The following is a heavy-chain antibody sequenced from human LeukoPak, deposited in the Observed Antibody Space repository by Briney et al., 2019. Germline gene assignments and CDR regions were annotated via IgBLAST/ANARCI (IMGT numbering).Heavy chain of an antibody. D-gene: IGHD5-18*01. CDR3: ARERGYKYGYPDY. CDR2: IYSGGST. V-gene: IGHV3-66*02. Sequence: PGGSLRLSCAASGFTVSSNYMSWVRQAPGKGLEWVSVIYSGGSTYYADSVKGRFTISRDNSKNTRYLQMNSLRAEDTAVYYCARERGYKYGYPDYWGQGTLVTVSS. J-gene: IGHJ4*02. CDR1: GFTVSSNY.